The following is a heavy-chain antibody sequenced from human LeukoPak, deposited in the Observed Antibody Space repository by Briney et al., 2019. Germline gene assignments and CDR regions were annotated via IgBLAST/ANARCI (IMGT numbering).Heavy chain of an antibody. CDR1: GFTFSNYW. D-gene: IGHD4-23*01. J-gene: IGHJ4*02. V-gene: IGHV3-74*01. CDR2: INDDGSIT. CDR3: AREGRDYGGNPFDY. Sequence: GGSLRLSCAASGFTFSNYWMHWVRQVPGKGLVWVSRINDDGSITTDADSVKGRFTIFRDNAKNTLYLQVNSLRAEDTAVYYCAREGRDYGGNPFDYWGQGTLVTVSS.